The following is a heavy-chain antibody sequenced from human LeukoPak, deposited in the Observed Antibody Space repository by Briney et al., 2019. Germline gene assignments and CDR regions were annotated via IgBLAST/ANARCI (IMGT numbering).Heavy chain of an antibody. V-gene: IGHV5-51*01. Sequence: GESLKISCKGSGYTFTSYWIAWVRQMPGKGLVGMGTIYPGDSDTRYSPSFQGQVTISADKSISTAYLQWSSLKASDTAMYYCARHPAGSWSHFHYWGQGTLVPVSS. CDR1: GYTFTSYW. D-gene: IGHD6-13*01. J-gene: IGHJ4*02. CDR3: ARHPAGSWSHFHY. CDR2: IYPGDSDT.